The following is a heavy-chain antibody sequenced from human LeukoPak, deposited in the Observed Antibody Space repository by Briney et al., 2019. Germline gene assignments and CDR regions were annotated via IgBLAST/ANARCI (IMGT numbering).Heavy chain of an antibody. CDR3: ARGGDMITFGGMARFDP. CDR2: IIPIFGTA. J-gene: IGHJ5*02. V-gene: IGHV1-69*13. Sequence: GASVKVSCKASGYTFSGYQMHWVRQAPGQGLEWMGGIIPIFGTANYAQKFQGRVTITADESTSTAYMELSSLRSEDTAVYYCARGGDMITFGGMARFDPWGQGTLVTVSS. CDR1: GYTFSGYQ. D-gene: IGHD3-16*01.